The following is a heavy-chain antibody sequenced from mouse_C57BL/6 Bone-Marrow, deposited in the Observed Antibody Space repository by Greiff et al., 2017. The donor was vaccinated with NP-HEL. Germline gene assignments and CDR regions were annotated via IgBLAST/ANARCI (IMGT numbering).Heavy chain of an antibody. CDR3: AWSDGSSSTWYFDV. CDR2: IWSGGST. D-gene: IGHD1-1*01. CDR1: GFSLTSYG. Sequence: VKLMESGPGLVQPSQSLSITCTVSGFSLTSYGVHWVRQSPGKGLEWLGVIWSGGSTDYNAAFISRLSISKDNSKSQVFFKMNSLQADDTAIYYCAWSDGSSSTWYFDVWGTGTTVTVSS. V-gene: IGHV2-2*01. J-gene: IGHJ1*03.